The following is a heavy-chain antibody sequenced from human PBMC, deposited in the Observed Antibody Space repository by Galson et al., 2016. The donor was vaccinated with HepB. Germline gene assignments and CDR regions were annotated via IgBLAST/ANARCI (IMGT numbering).Heavy chain of an antibody. CDR2: ISAYIGNT. D-gene: IGHD3-3*01. CDR3: ARIQKSHYDFWSGYFYFYGMDV. Sequence: SVKVSCKASGYTFTSYGISWVRQAPGQGLEWMGWISAYIGNTSYAQKLQGRVTMTTDTSTSTAYMELRSLRSDDTAVYYCARIQKSHYDFWSGYFYFYGMDVWGQGTTVTVSS. CDR1: GYTFTSYG. V-gene: IGHV1-18*01. J-gene: IGHJ6*02.